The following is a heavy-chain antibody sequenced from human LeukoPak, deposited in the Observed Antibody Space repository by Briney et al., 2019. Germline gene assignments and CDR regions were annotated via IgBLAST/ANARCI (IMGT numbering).Heavy chain of an antibody. CDR2: ITGSGGST. J-gene: IGHJ4*02. CDR1: GFTFSSYA. Sequence: GGSLRLSCAASGFTFSSYAMSWVRQAPGKGLEWVSGITGSGGSTYYADSVKGRFTISRDNSKNTLYLQMNSLSAEDTAVYYCAKRGASGSYYRGFDYWGQGTLVTVSS. V-gene: IGHV3-23*01. D-gene: IGHD3-10*01. CDR3: AKRGASGSYYRGFDY.